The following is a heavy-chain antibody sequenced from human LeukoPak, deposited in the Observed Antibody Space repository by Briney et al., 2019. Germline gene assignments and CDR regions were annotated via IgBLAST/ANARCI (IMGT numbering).Heavy chain of an antibody. V-gene: IGHV3-30*04. Sequence: PGGSLRLSCAASGFTFSSYAMHWVRQAPGEGLEWVAVISYDGSNKYYADSVKGRFTISRDNSKNTLYLQMNSLRAEDTAVYYCARGYCSGGSCLGAFDIWGQGTMVTVSS. D-gene: IGHD2-15*01. CDR2: ISYDGSNK. J-gene: IGHJ3*02. CDR3: ARGYCSGGSCLGAFDI. CDR1: GFTFSSYA.